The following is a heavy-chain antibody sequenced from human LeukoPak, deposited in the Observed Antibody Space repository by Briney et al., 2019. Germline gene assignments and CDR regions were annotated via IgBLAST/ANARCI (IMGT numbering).Heavy chain of an antibody. CDR3: ARDRLGYCSGGSCYAADH. Sequence: PGGSLRLSCAASGFTFSSYAMHWVRQAPGKGLEWVAVISYDGSNKYYADSVKGRFTISRDNSKNTLYLQMNSLRAEDTAVYYCARDRLGYCSGGSCYAADHWGQGTLVTVSS. CDR2: ISYDGSNK. D-gene: IGHD2-15*01. CDR1: GFTFSSYA. J-gene: IGHJ4*02. V-gene: IGHV3-30-3*01.